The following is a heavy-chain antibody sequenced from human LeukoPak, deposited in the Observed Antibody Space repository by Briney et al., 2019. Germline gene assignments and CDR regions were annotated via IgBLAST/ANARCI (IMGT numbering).Heavy chain of an antibody. J-gene: IGHJ4*02. D-gene: IGHD1-7*01. CDR3: ATNWNYRFDY. Sequence: SETLSLTCTVSGGSISSSSYFWVWIRQPPGKGLEWIGSIYYSGSTYYNPSLKSRVTMSVDTSKNQFSLKLSSVTAADTAVYYCATNWNYRFDYWGQGTLVTVSS. CDR2: IYYSGST. CDR1: GGSISSSSYF. V-gene: IGHV4-39*07.